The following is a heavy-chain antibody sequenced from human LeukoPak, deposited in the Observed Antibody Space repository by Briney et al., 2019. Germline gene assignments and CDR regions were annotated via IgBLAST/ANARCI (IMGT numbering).Heavy chain of an antibody. D-gene: IGHD3-9*01. V-gene: IGHV3-23*01. CDR2: IVGNGVST. J-gene: IGHJ4*02. CDR3: TKWGDYDGSTGYYDSDY. CDR1: GFTFRNYA. Sequence: GAPLRLSCAASGFTFRNYAMSWVRQAPGKGLEWVSAIVGNGVSTYYADSVQGRFTISRDNSKNTLYLQMNSLRAEDTALYYCTKWGDYDGSTGYYDSDYWGQGTLVTVSS.